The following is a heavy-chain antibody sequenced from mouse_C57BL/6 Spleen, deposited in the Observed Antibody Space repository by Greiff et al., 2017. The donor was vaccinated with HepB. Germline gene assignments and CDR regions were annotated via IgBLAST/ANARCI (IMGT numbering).Heavy chain of an antibody. V-gene: IGHV1-74*01. CDR2: IHPSDSDT. J-gene: IGHJ4*01. CDR1: GYTFTSYW. D-gene: IGHD1-1*01. CDR3: AMATVVATPYAMDY. Sequence: QVQLQQPGAELVKPGASVKVSCKASGYTFTSYWMHWVKQRPGQGLEWIGRIHPSDSDTNYNQKFKGKATLTVDKSSSTAYMQLRSLTSEDSAVYYCAMATVVATPYAMDYWGQGTSVTVSS.